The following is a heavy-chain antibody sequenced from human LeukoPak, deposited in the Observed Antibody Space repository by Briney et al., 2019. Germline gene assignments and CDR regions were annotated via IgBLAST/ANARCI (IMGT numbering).Heavy chain of an antibody. D-gene: IGHD3-22*01. V-gene: IGHV1-69*13. CDR2: IIPIFGTA. Sequence: SVKVSCKAPGGTFSSYAISWVRQAPGQGLEWMGGIIPIFGTANYAQKFQGRVTITADESTSTAYMELSSLRSEDTAVYYCARSTYYYDSSGYYGRGFYYYGMDVWGQGTTVTVSS. J-gene: IGHJ6*02. CDR1: GGTFSSYA. CDR3: ARSTYYYDSSGYYGRGFYYYGMDV.